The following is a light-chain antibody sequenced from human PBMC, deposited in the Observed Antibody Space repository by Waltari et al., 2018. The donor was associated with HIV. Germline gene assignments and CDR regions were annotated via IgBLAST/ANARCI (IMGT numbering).Light chain of an antibody. CDR3: YSTDSSDNDRVL. J-gene: IGLJ2*01. CDR2: EDS. Sequence: SYELTQPPSVSVSPGQTARITCSGDALPRNYAVWYQQKSGQAPVLVIYEDSKRPSGIPERFSGSSSGTMATLTISGAQVEDEGDYYCYSTDSSDNDRVLFGGGTNLTVL. CDR1: ALPRNY. V-gene: IGLV3-10*01.